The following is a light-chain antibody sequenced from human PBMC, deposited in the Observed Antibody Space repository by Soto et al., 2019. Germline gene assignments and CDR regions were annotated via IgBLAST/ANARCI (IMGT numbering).Light chain of an antibody. V-gene: IGLV6-57*03. J-gene: IGLJ3*02. CDR3: PSYDSSNRWV. CDR2: EDN. Sequence: NFMLTQPHSVSESPGKTVTISCTRTSGSIASNYVQWYQQRPGSAPTTVIYEDNQRPYGVPDRFSGSIDSSSKSASLNTSGRKDEDEADYYCPSYDSSNRWVFGGGTKLTVL. CDR1: SGSIASNY.